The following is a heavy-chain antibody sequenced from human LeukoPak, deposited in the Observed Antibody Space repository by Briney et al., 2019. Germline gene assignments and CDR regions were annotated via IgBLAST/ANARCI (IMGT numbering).Heavy chain of an antibody. CDR1: GFTFSDYY. CDR3: ARDYSSGYYYVDY. D-gene: IGHD3-22*01. CDR2: ISSSGSTI. Sequence: GGSLRLSCAASGFTFSDYYMSWLRQAPGKGLEWVSYISSSGSTIYYADSVKGRFTISRDNAKNSLYLQMNSLRAEDTAVYYCARDYSSGYYYVDYWGQGTLVTVSS. J-gene: IGHJ4*02. V-gene: IGHV3-11*04.